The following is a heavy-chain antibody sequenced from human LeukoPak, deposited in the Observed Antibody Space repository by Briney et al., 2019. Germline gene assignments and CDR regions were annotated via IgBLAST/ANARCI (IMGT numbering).Heavy chain of an antibody. CDR3: ARWRRKQLVPLDY. J-gene: IGHJ4*02. CDR2: ISYDGSNK. Sequence: GGSLRLSCAASGFTFSSYAMHWVRQAPGKGLEWVAVISYDGSNKYYADSVKGRFTISRDNSKNTLYLQMNSLRAEDTAVYYCARWRRKQLVPLDYWGQGTLVTVSS. CDR1: GFTFSSYA. D-gene: IGHD6-6*01. V-gene: IGHV3-30-3*01.